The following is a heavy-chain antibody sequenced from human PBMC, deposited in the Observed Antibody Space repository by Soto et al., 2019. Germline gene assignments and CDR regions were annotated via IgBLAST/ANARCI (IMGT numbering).Heavy chain of an antibody. CDR3: AKGSGNYYGSGTYPEFDY. V-gene: IGHV3-23*01. D-gene: IGHD3-10*01. Sequence: GGSLRLSCAASGFTFSNYALTWVRQAPGKGLEWVSTISGSGGGTYYADSVKGRFTISRDISKNTLYLQMSTLRAEDTAVYYCAKGSGNYYGSGTYPEFDYWGQGTLVTVSS. J-gene: IGHJ4*02. CDR2: ISGSGGGT. CDR1: GFTFSNYA.